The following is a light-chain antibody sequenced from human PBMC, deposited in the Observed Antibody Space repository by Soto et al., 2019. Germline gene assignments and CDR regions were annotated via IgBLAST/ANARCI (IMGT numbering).Light chain of an antibody. CDR3: QQAASFPIT. CDR1: QGISSY. V-gene: IGKV1-12*01. CDR2: AAS. Sequence: DIQLTQSPSSLSASVGDRVTIACRVSQGISSYLNWYQQKPGKAPKIMIYAASSMQGGVPSRFSGSGSGTDFTLTINGLQPEDFATYYRQQAASFPITFGQGTRLEI. J-gene: IGKJ5*01.